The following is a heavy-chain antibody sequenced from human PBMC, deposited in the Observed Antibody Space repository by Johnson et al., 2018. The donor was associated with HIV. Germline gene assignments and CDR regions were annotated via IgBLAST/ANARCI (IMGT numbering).Heavy chain of an antibody. J-gene: IGHJ3*01. Sequence: QVQLVESGGGVVQPGRSLRLSCAASGFTFSTYAMHWVRQAPGKGLEWVALISYDGNEKYYAESVKGRFTISRDNFKNTLYLQMNRLRAEDTAVYFCAKDRTNWGYDAFDVWGQGTTVTVSS. D-gene: IGHD7-27*01. CDR1: GFTFSTYA. V-gene: IGHV3-30*18. CDR2: ISYDGNEK. CDR3: AKDRTNWGYDAFDV.